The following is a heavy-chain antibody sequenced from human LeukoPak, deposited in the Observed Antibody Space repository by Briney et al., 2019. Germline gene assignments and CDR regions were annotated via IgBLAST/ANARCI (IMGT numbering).Heavy chain of an antibody. Sequence: GGSLRLSCAASGFAISTYAMSWVRQAPGKGLEWVSSISTSGGSTYYADSVKGRFTISRDNSKKTLYLQMNSLRADDTAVYYCAKDRGNYYDTPRFDPWGQGTLVTVSS. J-gene: IGHJ5*02. CDR1: GFAISTYA. D-gene: IGHD3-22*01. V-gene: IGHV3-23*01. CDR2: ISTSGGST. CDR3: AKDRGNYYDTPRFDP.